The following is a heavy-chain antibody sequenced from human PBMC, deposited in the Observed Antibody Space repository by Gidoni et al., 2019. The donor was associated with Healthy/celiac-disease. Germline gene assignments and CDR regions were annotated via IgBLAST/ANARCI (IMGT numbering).Heavy chain of an antibody. CDR1: GYSFNSYW. CDR3: ARRYYYDSSGYQAHFDY. V-gene: IGHV5-51*01. D-gene: IGHD3-22*01. Sequence: EVQLVQSGAEVKKTGESLKISCKGSGYSFNSYWIGWVSQMPGKGLEGMGIIYPGVAVARYSQSFQGQVTISADKSTSTAYLQWSSLKASDTAMYYCARRYYYDSSGYQAHFDYWGQGTLVTVSS. J-gene: IGHJ4*02. CDR2: IYPGVAVA.